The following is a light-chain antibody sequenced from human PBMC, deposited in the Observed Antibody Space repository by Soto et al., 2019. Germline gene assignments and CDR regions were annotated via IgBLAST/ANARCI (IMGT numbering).Light chain of an antibody. Sequence: ALTQPLSASGSPGQAVTISSTGTSRDIGGYDFASWYQVRPGEAPQLSIYEVTRRPLGVPDRFSGSKSGNTSSLTVSGLQAEDEADYYCSSYAGSNNPYVFGTGTKFTVL. CDR1: SRDIGGYDF. J-gene: IGLJ1*01. CDR3: SSYAGSNNPYV. CDR2: EVT. V-gene: IGLV2-8*01.